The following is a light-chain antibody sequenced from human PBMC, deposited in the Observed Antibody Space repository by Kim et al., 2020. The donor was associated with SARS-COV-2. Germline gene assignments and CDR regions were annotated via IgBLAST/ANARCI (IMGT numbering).Light chain of an antibody. V-gene: IGLV3-1*01. Sequence: SYELTQPPSVSVSPGQTASITCSGDKLGDKYACWYQQKPGQSPVLVTYQDTKRPSGIPERFSGSNSGNTATLTISGTQAMDEADYYCQAWDSRTYVVFGGGTQVTVL. CDR1: KLGDKY. CDR3: QAWDSRTYVV. J-gene: IGLJ2*01. CDR2: QDT.